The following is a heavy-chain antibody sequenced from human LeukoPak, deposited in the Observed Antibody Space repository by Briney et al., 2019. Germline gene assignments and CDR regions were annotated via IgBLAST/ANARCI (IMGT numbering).Heavy chain of an antibody. D-gene: IGHD5-24*01. CDR2: IGSNGGST. CDR3: ARDQGWLQFDY. CDR1: GFTFSSYA. J-gene: IGHJ4*02. Sequence: PGGSLRLSCAASGFTFSSYAMHWVRQAPGKGLEYVSAIGSNGGSTYYANSVKGRFTISRDNSKNTLYLQMGSLRAEDMAVYYCARDQGWLQFDYWGQGALATVSS. V-gene: IGHV3-64*01.